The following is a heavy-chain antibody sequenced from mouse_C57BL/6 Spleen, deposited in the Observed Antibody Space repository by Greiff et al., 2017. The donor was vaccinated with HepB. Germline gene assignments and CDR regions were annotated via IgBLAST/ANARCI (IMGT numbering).Heavy chain of an antibody. Sequence: QVQLQQPGAELVRPGTSVTLSCTASGYTFTSYWMHWVKQRPGQGLEWIGVIDPSDSYTNYNPKFKGKATLTVDTSSSPAYMQLSSLTSEDSAVYYCARGPDFDYWGQGTTLTVSS. V-gene: IGHV1-59*01. CDR1: GYTFTSYW. CDR2: IDPSDSYT. J-gene: IGHJ2*01. CDR3: ARGPDFDY.